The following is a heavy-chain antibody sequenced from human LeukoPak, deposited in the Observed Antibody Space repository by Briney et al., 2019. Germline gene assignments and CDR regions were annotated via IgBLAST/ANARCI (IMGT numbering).Heavy chain of an antibody. J-gene: IGHJ4*02. CDR2: ISWNSGSI. CDR1: GFTFDDYA. Sequence: GRSLRLSCAASGFTFDDYAMHWVRHAPGKGLEWVSGISWNSGSIGYADSVKGRFTISRDNAKNSLYLQMNSLRAEDMAVYYCAKDIKYDSRGYFDYWGQGTLVTVSS. D-gene: IGHD3-22*01. CDR3: AKDIKYDSRGYFDY. V-gene: IGHV3-9*03.